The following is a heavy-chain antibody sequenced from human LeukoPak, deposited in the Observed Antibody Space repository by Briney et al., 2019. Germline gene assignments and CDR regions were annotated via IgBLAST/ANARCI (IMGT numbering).Heavy chain of an antibody. Sequence: SETLSLTCTVSGGSISSGSYYWSWIRQPAGKGLEWIGRIYNIGSTNYNPSLKSRVTISVDTSKNQFSLKLSSVTAADTAVYYCARAGLTVTKDWGQGTLVTVSS. CDR1: GGSISSGSYY. D-gene: IGHD4-11*01. CDR2: IYNIGST. V-gene: IGHV4-61*02. CDR3: ARAGLTVTKD. J-gene: IGHJ4*02.